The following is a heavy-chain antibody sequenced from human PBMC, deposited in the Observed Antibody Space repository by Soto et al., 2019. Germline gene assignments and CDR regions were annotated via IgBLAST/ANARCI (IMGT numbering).Heavy chain of an antibody. CDR1: GFTFSSYA. D-gene: IGHD6-13*01. CDR3: ARKAVGSSWISQYYYYYMDV. J-gene: IGHJ6*03. CDR2: ISYDGSNK. V-gene: IGHV3-30-3*01. Sequence: GGSLRLSCAASGFTFSSYAMHWVRQAPGKGLEWVAVISYDGSNKYYAEYVKGRFTISRDNSKNTLYLQMNSLRAEDTAVYYCARKAVGSSWISQYYYYYMDVWGKGTTVTVSS.